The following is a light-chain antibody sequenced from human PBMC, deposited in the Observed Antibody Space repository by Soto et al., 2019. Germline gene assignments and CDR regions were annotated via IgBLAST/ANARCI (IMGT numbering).Light chain of an antibody. CDR3: CSYAGSNTLL. Sequence: QSALTQPASVSGSPGQSITISCTGTSSDLGSFNLVSWYQQYPGKAPKLMIYESSKRPSGVFNRFSGSKSGNTTSLTISGLQAEDEVDYYCCSYAGSNTLLFGGGTKLTVL. V-gene: IGLV2-23*01. J-gene: IGLJ2*01. CDR1: SSDLGSFNL. CDR2: ESS.